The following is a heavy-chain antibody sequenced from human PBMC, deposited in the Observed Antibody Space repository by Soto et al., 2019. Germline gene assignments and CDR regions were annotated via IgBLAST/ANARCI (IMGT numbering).Heavy chain of an antibody. CDR2: INPSGGST. J-gene: IGHJ5*02. CDR1: GYTFTSYY. Sequence: QVQLVQSGAEVKKPGASVKVSCKASGYTFTSYYMHWVRQAPGQGLEWMGIINPSGGSTSYAQKFQGRVTMTRDASTSTVYVELSSLRSEDTAVYYCARVSTAMAPMGDNWFDPWGQGTLVTVAS. V-gene: IGHV1-46*01. D-gene: IGHD5-18*01. CDR3: ARVSTAMAPMGDNWFDP.